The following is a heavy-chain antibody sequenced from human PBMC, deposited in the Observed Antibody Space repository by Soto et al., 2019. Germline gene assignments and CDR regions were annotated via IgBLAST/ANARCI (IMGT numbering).Heavy chain of an antibody. V-gene: IGHV3-33*01. CDR2: IWFDGSNK. J-gene: IGHJ5*02. Sequence: GGSLRLSCAASGFTFSSYGMHWVRQAPGKGLEWVAVIWFDGSNKYYADSVKGRFTISRDNSKNTLYLQMNSLRAEDTAVYYCARVACSSGWSEWFDPWGQGTLVTVSS. CDR3: ARVACSSGWSEWFDP. CDR1: GFTFSSYG. D-gene: IGHD6-19*01.